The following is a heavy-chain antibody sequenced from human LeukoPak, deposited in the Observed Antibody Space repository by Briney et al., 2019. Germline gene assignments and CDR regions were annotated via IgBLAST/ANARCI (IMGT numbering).Heavy chain of an antibody. D-gene: IGHD2-21*02. Sequence: PGGSLRLSCAASGFTFSSYSMNWVRQAPGKGLEWVSYISSSSTIYYADSVKGRFTISRDNAENSMYLQMNSLRVEDTAVYYCTSWGDTTAEYFQRWGQGTLVTVSS. J-gene: IGHJ1*01. CDR3: TSWGDTTAEYFQR. CDR2: ISSSSTI. V-gene: IGHV3-48*04. CDR1: GFTFSSYS.